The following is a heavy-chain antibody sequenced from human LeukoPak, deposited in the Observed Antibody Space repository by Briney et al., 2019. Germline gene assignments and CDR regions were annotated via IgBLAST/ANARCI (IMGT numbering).Heavy chain of an antibody. J-gene: IGHJ4*02. V-gene: IGHV1-2*02. CDR2: INPNSGGT. Sequence: ASLKVSCKASGYTLTGDYIHWVRQAPGQGLEWVGWINPNSGGTNDAQKYQGRVTMTRDTYIRTAYMELSSLRSDATAMYYCARYYIEGRCFDYWGQGTLVTVSS. D-gene: IGHD3-10*01. CDR1: GYTLTGDY. CDR3: ARYYIEGRCFDY.